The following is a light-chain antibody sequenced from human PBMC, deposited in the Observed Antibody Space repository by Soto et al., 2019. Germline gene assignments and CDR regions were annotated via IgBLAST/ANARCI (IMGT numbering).Light chain of an antibody. CDR2: GAS. CDR1: QSVSSN. V-gene: IGKV3-15*01. CDR3: QQYDTWPPAT. Sequence: EIVMTHSPATLSVSPGARASLSCRASQSVSSNLAWYQQKPGQAPRLLIYGASTRATGIPARFSGSGSGTEFTLTISSLQSEDFAVYYCQQYDTWPPATFGQGTKVDI. J-gene: IGKJ1*01.